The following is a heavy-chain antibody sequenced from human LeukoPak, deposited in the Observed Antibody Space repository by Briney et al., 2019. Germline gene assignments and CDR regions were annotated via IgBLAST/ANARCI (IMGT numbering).Heavy chain of an antibody. Sequence: ASVRVSCKASGYTFTNYGISWVRQAPGQGLEWMGWISAYNGNTNSAQKFQARVAMTADTSTSTAYMELSSLRSEDTAVYYCARGGGTNAFDIWGQGTMVTVSS. V-gene: IGHV1-18*01. D-gene: IGHD1-7*01. CDR2: ISAYNGNT. J-gene: IGHJ3*02. CDR3: ARGGGTNAFDI. CDR1: GYTFTNYG.